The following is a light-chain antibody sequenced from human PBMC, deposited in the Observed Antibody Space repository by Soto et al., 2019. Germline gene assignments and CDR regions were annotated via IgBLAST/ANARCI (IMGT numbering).Light chain of an antibody. CDR3: QQSYSTPRT. CDR2: AAS. V-gene: IGKV1-39*01. CDR1: QSISSY. J-gene: IGKJ1*01. Sequence: DIQMTQSPSSLSASVGDRVTITCRASQSISSYLNWYQQTPGKAPKLLIYAASSLQSGVPSRFSGSGYGTDFTLTISSLQSEDFATYYCQQSYSTPRTFGQGTKVEIK.